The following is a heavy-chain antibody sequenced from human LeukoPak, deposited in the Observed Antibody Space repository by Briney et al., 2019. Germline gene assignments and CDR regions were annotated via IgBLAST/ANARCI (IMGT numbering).Heavy chain of an antibody. D-gene: IGHD3-9*01. CDR1: GGSISSYY. Sequence: SETLSLTCTVSGGSISSYYWSWIRQPPGKGLEWIGYIYNSGGTNYNPSLKSRVTISVDTSKNQFSLKLSSVTAADTAVYYCARGRHILTGYYLTKEFDYWGQGTLVTVSS. CDR3: ARGRHILTGYYLTKEFDY. J-gene: IGHJ4*02. CDR2: IYNSGGT. V-gene: IGHV4-59*12.